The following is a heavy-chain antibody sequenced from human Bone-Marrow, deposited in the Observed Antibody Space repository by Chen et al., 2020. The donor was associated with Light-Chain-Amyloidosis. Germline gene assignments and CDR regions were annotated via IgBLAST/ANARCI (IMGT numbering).Heavy chain of an antibody. J-gene: IGHJ4*02. D-gene: IGHD5-12*01. CDR3: ATTKGRWLPSY. V-gene: IGHV3-48*03. CDR2: SSSSGSTI. CDR1: GFTLSSYE. Sequence: EVELVESGGGLVQPGGSLRLSCAASGFTLSSYEMNWVRQAPGKRLEWVSNSSSSGSTIYYADSVKGRFTISRDNAKNSLYLQMNSRRAEDTAVYYCATTKGRWLPSYWGQGTLVTVSS.